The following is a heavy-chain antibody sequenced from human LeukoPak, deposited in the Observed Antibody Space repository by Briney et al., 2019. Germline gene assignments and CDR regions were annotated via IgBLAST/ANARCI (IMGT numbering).Heavy chain of an antibody. J-gene: IGHJ4*02. CDR2: INPNSGGT. CDR3: ARDLSSSWSNFDY. D-gene: IGHD6-13*01. CDR1: GYTFTGYY. V-gene: IGHV1-2*02. Sequence: ASVKVSCKTSGYTFTGYYMHWVRQAPGQGLEWMGWINPNSGGTNYAQKFQGRVTMTRDTSISTAYMELSRLRSDDTAVYYCARDLSSSWSNFDYWGQGTLVTVSS.